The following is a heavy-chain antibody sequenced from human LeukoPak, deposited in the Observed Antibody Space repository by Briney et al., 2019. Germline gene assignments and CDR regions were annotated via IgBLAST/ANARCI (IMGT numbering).Heavy chain of an antibody. CDR1: GFTFSSYA. CDR3: AKALRGSCYSGIDY. CDR2: LCESADTT. V-gene: IGHV3-23*01. J-gene: IGHJ4*02. D-gene: IGHD2-15*01. Sequence: GGPLRLSCVASGFTFSSYAMSWVRQARGTGLEGVSVLCESADTTHYPDSVKGRFTISRDNSKNTLYLQMNSLRAEDTAVYYCAKALRGSCYSGIDYWGQGTLVTVSS.